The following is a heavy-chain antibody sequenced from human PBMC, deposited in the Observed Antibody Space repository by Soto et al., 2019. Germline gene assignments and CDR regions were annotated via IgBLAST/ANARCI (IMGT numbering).Heavy chain of an antibody. CDR2: ISGGGGST. V-gene: IGHV3-23*01. CDR3: AKGPEYDILTGCDY. Sequence: EVQLLESGGGFVQPGESLRLSCVASGFTFSLSAMSWVRQAPGRGLEWVSSISGGGGSTEYTDSVKGRFTISRDNSTDTVHLQMNSLRAEDTAVYYCAKGPEYDILTGCDYWGQGALVTVSS. J-gene: IGHJ4*02. CDR1: GFTFSLSA. D-gene: IGHD3-9*01.